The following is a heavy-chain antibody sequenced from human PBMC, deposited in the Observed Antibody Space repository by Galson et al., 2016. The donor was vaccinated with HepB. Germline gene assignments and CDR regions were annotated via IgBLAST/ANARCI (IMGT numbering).Heavy chain of an antibody. V-gene: IGHV3-7*01. CDR1: GFTLISNW. CDR3: ARDVNSFDLRGTFHYGMDV. CDR2: IKQDGSEK. Sequence: SLRLSCAASGFTLISNWMTWVRQAPGKGLEWVANIKQDGSEKYYVDSVKGRFTISRDNSKNTLYLQMNRLRAEDTAVYSCARDVNSFDLRGTFHYGMDVWGQGTTVTVSS. J-gene: IGHJ6*02. D-gene: IGHD3-16*01.